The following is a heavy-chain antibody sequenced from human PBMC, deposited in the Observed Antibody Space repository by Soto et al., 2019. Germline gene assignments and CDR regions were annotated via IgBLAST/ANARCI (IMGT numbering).Heavy chain of an antibody. CDR3: ARALGAPIVVVPAATYYLDY. V-gene: IGHV4-30-4*01. D-gene: IGHD2-2*01. CDR2: IYYSGST. CDR1: GGSISSGDYY. J-gene: IGHJ4*02. Sequence: SETLSLTCTVSGGSISSGDYYWSWIRQPPGKGLEWIGYIYYSGSTYYNPSLKSRVTISVDTSKNQFSLKLSSVTAADTAVYYCARALGAPIVVVPAATYYLDYWGQGTLVTVSS.